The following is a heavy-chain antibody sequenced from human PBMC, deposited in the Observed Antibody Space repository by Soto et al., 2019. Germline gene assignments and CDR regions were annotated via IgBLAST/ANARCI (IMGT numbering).Heavy chain of an antibody. V-gene: IGHV5-10-1*01. CDR2: IDPSDSYT. J-gene: IGHJ3*02. Sequence: GESLKISCKGSGYSFTSYWISWVRQMPGKCLEWMGRIDPSDSYTNYSPSFQGHVTISADKSISTAYLQWSSLKASDTAMYYCARHGPTYYYDSSGYYDAFDIWGQGTMVTVSS. D-gene: IGHD3-22*01. CDR1: GYSFTSYW. CDR3: ARHGPTYYYDSSGYYDAFDI.